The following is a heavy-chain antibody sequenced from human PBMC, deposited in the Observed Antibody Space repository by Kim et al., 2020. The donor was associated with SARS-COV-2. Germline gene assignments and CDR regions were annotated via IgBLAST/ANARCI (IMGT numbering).Heavy chain of an antibody. D-gene: IGHD3-10*01. CDR1: GGSISSGGYY. V-gene: IGHV4-31*03. J-gene: IGHJ6*02. CDR3: ARDSGYYYGSGGYSDGMGV. CDR2: IYYSGST. Sequence: SETLSLTCTVSGGSISSGGYYWSWIRQHPGKGLEWIGYIYYSGSTYYNSSLKRRVTISVDTSKNQFSLKLSSVTAADTAVYYCARDSGYYYGSGGYSDGMGVWGQGTTVTVSS.